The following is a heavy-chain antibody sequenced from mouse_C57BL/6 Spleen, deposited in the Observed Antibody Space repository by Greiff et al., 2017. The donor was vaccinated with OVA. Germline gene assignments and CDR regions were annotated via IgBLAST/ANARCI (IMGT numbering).Heavy chain of an antibody. J-gene: IGHJ4*01. CDR1: GYTFTDYY. D-gene: IGHD1-1*01. CDR3: ARFDGMGYAMDY. Sequence: VQLQQSGPELVKPGASVKISCKASGYTFTDYYMNWVKQSHGKSLEWIGDINPNNGGTSYNQKFKGKATLTVDKSSSTAYMELRSLTSEDSAVYYCARFDGMGYAMDYWGQGTSVTVSS. V-gene: IGHV1-26*01. CDR2: INPNNGGT.